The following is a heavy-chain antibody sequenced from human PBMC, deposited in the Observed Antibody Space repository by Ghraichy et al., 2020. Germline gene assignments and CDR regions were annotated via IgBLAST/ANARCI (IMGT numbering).Heavy chain of an antibody. CDR2: ISYDGSNK. D-gene: IGHD3-22*01. V-gene: IGHV3-30-3*01. CDR1: GFTFSSYA. J-gene: IGHJ4*02. CDR3: AREGQVDSSGYYYV. Sequence: GGSLRLSCAASGFTFSSYAMHWFRQAPGKGLEWVAVISYDGSNKYYADSVKGRFTISRDNSKNTLYLQMNSLRAEDTAVYYCAREGQVDSSGYYYVWGQGTLVTVSS.